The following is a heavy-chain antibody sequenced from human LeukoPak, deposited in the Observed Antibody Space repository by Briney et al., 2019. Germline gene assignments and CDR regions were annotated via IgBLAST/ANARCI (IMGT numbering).Heavy chain of an antibody. CDR3: SRPNPAYDILTGYYLINPYCFDY. V-gene: IGHV4-59*01. CDR1: GGSISSYY. Sequence: PSETLSITCTVSGGSISSYYWSWIRQPPGKGLEWIGYIYYSGSTNYNPSLKSRVTISVDTSKNQFSLKLSSVTAADTAVYFFSRPNPAYDILTGYYLINPYCFDYWGQGTLVTVSS. CDR2: IYYSGST. D-gene: IGHD3-9*01. J-gene: IGHJ4*02.